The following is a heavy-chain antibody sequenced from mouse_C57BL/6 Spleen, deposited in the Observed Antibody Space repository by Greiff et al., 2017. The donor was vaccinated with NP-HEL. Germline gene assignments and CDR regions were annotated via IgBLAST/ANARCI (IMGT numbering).Heavy chain of an antibody. CDR2: IDTSDSYT. CDR3: ARGGYYYGMDY. J-gene: IGHJ4*01. V-gene: IGHV1-69*01. Sequence: VQLQQSGAELVMPGASVKLSCKASGYTFTSYWMHWVKQRPGQGLEWIGAIDTSDSYTNYNQKFKGKSTLTVDKSSSTAYMQLSSLTAEDSAVYDCARGGYYYGMDYWGQGTSVTVST. CDR1: GYTFTSYW.